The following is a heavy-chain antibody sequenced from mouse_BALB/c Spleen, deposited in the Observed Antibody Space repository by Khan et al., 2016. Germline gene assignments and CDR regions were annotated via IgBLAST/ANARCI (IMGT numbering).Heavy chain of an antibody. CDR2: IHYSGST. CDR1: AYSITSGYT. D-gene: IGHD1-1*01. J-gene: IGHJ3*01. Sequence: VQLKESGPDLVKPSQSLSLTCTVTAYSITSGYTWHWVRQFPGNKLEWMGHIHYSGSTKYNPSLRSRISITRDTSKNQFFLQLSSVTAEDTDTYDCATNSWGLAYWGQGTLVTGSA. V-gene: IGHV3-1*02. CDR3: ATNSWGLAY.